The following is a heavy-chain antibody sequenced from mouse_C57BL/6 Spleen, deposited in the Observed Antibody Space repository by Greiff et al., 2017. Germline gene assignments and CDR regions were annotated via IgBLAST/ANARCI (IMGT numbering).Heavy chain of an antibody. D-gene: IGHD4-1*01. CDR2: IDPSDSYT. J-gene: IGHJ2*01. V-gene: IGHV1-59*01. CDR3: ARRGTGLDY. Sequence: QVQLQQPGAELVRPGTSVKLSCKASGYTFTSYWMHWVKQRPGQGLEWIGVIDPSDSYTNYNQKFKGKATLTVDTSSSTAYMQLSSLTSEDSAVYYCARRGTGLDYWGQGTTLTVSS. CDR1: GYTFTSYW.